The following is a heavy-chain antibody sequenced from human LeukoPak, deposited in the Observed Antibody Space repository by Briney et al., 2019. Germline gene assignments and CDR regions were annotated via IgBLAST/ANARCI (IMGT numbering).Heavy chain of an antibody. CDR1: GFTVSSND. D-gene: IGHD1-14*01. CDR3: ARHRYISTRDFEY. V-gene: IGHV3-53*01. Sequence: HPGGSLRLSCAASGFTVSSNDMSWVRQAPGKGLEWVSAIYSGGSIYYADSVKGRFTISRDNSKNTLYLQMHSLGAEDTAVYYCARHRYISTRDFEYWGQGTLVTVSS. CDR2: IYSGGSI. J-gene: IGHJ4*02.